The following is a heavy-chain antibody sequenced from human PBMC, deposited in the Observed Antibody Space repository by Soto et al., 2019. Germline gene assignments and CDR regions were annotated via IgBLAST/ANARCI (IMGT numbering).Heavy chain of an antibody. CDR3: ARHGRRPCSGGSCYENV. CDR2: INHSGST. V-gene: IGHV4-34*01. J-gene: IGHJ6*04. D-gene: IGHD2-15*01. Sequence: SETLSLTCAVYGGSFSDYYWSWIRQPPGKGLEWIGEINHSGSTNYNPSLKSRVTISVDTSKNQFSLKLSSVTAADTAVYYCARHGRRPCSGGSCYENVWGKGTTVTVSS. CDR1: GGSFSDYY.